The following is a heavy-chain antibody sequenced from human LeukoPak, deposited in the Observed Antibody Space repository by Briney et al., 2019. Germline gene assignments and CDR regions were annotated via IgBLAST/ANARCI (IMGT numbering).Heavy chain of an antibody. V-gene: IGHV4-59*01. J-gene: IGHJ6*03. D-gene: IGHD3-10*01. CDR1: GGSISSYF. Sequence: SETLSLTCTVSGGSISSYFWSWIRQPPGKGLEWIGYITYTGSTNYSPSLKSRVTISVDTSKNQFSLRLSSVTAADTAVYSCARAAGDSPPYYYYMDVWGKGTTVTISS. CDR3: ARAAGDSPPYYYYMDV. CDR2: ITYTGST.